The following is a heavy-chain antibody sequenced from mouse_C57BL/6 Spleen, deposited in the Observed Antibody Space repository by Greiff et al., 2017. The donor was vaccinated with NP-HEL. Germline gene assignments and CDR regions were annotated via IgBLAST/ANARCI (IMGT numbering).Heavy chain of an antibody. D-gene: IGHD1-1*01. CDR1: GFTFSDYG. CDR2: ISSGSSTI. CDR3: ARDPYYYGSSPYYYAMDY. V-gene: IGHV5-17*01. Sequence: EVKLVESGGGLVKPGGSLKLSCAASGFTFSDYGMHWVRQAPEKGLEWVAYISSGSSTIYYADTVKGRFTISRDNAKNTLFLQMTSLRSEDTAMYYCARDPYYYGSSPYYYAMDYWGQGTSGTVSS. J-gene: IGHJ4*01.